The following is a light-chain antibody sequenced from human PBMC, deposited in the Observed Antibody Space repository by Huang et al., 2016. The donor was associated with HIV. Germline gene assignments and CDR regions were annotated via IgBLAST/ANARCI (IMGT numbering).Light chain of an antibody. V-gene: IGKV2-30*02. CDR2: KVS. CDR3: MQGTHWPLT. CDR1: QSLLHSDGNTY. Sequence: DVVMTQSPLSLPVTLGQPASISCRSSQSLLHSDGNTYLIWLQQRPGHSPRRLIYKVSNRDSGGPDRFSGSVSGSDFTLRISRVEPEDVGVYYCMQGTHWPLTFGGGTKVEIK. J-gene: IGKJ4*01.